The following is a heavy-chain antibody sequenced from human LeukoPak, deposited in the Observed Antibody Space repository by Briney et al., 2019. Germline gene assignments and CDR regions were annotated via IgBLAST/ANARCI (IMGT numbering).Heavy chain of an antibody. V-gene: IGHV3-23*01. Sequence: GGSLRLSCAASGFTFSSYAMSWVRQAPGKGLQWVSAISGSGDSTYYPDSVKGRFRISRDNSKNTLYLQMNSLRAEDTAVYYCAKDLSSSHVSEYFDYWGQGTLVTVSS. CDR1: GFTFSSYA. CDR3: AKDLSSSHVSEYFDY. CDR2: ISGSGDST. D-gene: IGHD6-6*01. J-gene: IGHJ4*02.